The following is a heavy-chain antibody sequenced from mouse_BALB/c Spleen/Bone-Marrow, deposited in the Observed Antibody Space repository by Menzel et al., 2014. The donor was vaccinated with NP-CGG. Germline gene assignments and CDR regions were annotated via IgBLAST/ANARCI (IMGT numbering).Heavy chain of an antibody. V-gene: IGHV1S81*02. D-gene: IGHD2-1*01. CDR3: ARCYYGTYFDY. Sequence: VQLQQSGAGLVKPGASVKLSCKASGYTFTSYWMHWVKQRPGQGLEWIGEINPSNGRTNYNEKFKSKATLTVDKSSSTAYMQRSSLTSEDSSVYYGARCYYGTYFDYWGQATTLTVSS. J-gene: IGHJ2*01. CDR2: INPSNGRT. CDR1: GYTFTSYW.